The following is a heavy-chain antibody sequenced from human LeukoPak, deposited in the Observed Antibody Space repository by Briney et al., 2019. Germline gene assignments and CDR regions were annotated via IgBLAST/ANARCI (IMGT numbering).Heavy chain of an antibody. D-gene: IGHD1-7*01. CDR2: ISSNGGSS. Sequence: PGGSLRLSCSASGFTFSAYAMYWVRQAPGKGLEYVSGISSNGGSSFYADSVKGRFTISRDNSKNTLYLQMSSLRAEDTAVYYCAKDLRGPWNYEGLDAFDLWGQGTMVTVSS. CDR1: GFTFSAYA. J-gene: IGHJ3*01. V-gene: IGHV3-64D*09. CDR3: AKDLRGPWNYEGLDAFDL.